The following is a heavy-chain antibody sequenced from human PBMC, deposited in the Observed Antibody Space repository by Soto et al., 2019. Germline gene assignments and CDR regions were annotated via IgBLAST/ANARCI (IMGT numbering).Heavy chain of an antibody. CDR1: GFTFDDYA. D-gene: IGHD1-7*01. J-gene: IGHJ4*02. Sequence: EVQLVESGGGLVQPGRSLRLSCAASGFTFDDYAMHWVRQAPGKGLEWVSGISWNSGSIDYADSVKGRFTISRDNAKNSRYLQMNSLRAEDTALYYWAKGGYNWYSYLDYWGQGTLVTVSS. CDR2: ISWNSGSI. V-gene: IGHV3-9*01. CDR3: AKGGYNWYSYLDY.